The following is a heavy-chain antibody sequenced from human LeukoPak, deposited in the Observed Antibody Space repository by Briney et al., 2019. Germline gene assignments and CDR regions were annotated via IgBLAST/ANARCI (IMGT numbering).Heavy chain of an antibody. D-gene: IGHD2-8*01. CDR3: AKDPDCTSGVCYTFFDY. CDR2: ISSSSSTI. J-gene: IGHJ4*02. Sequence: GGSLRLSCAASGFTFSSYWMSWVRQAPGKGLEWVSYISSSSSTIYYADSVKGRFTISRDNAKNSLYLQMNSLRAEDTAVYYCAKDPDCTSGVCYTFFDYWGQGTLVTVSS. V-gene: IGHV3-48*04. CDR1: GFTFSSYW.